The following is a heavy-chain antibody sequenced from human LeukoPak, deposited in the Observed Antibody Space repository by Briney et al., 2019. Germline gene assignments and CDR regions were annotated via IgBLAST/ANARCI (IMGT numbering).Heavy chain of an antibody. CDR2: IKQDGSQK. Sequence: GGSLRLSCAASGFTFSSYWMTWVRQAPGKGLEWVASIKQDGSQKYYVDSVKGRFSISRDNAKNSLYLQMSSLRAEGTAVYYCARAAGSTVTTRFDYWGPGTLVTVSS. CDR3: ARAAGSTVTTRFDY. V-gene: IGHV3-7*01. J-gene: IGHJ4*02. CDR1: GFTFSSYW. D-gene: IGHD4-17*01.